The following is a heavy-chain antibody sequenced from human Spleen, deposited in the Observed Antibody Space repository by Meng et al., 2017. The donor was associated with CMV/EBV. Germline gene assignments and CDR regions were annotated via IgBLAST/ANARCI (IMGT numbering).Heavy chain of an antibody. CDR2: ISGSGGST. J-gene: IGHJ4*02. CDR3: ARAEAYQVPNFDY. CDR1: GFTFSSYA. Sequence: GESLKISCAASGFTFSSYAMSWVRQAPGKGLEWVSAISGSGGSTYYADSVKGRFTISRDNSKNTLYLQMNSLRAEDTAVYYCARAEAYQVPNFDYWGQGTLVTVSS. V-gene: IGHV3-23*01. D-gene: IGHD2-2*01.